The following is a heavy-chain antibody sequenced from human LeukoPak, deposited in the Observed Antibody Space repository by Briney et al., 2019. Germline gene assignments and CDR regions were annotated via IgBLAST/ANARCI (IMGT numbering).Heavy chain of an antibody. CDR1: GFTFSSYA. V-gene: IGHV3-23*01. J-gene: IGHJ4*02. Sequence: GGSLRLSCAASGFTFSSYAMSWVRQAPGKGLEWVSAIGGSGGSTYYADSVKGRFTISRDNSKNTLYLQMNSLRAEDTAVYYCARAHLRFLEWLSLDYWGQGTLVTVSS. CDR3: ARAHLRFLEWLSLDY. CDR2: IGGSGGST. D-gene: IGHD3-3*01.